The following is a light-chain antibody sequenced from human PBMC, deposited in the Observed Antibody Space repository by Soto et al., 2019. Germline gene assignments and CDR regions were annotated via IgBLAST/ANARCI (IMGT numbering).Light chain of an antibody. CDR3: YQYNERPPWT. J-gene: IGKJ1*01. CDR1: LTMNNN. V-gene: IGKV3-15*01. CDR2: GAS. Sequence: EIVMTQSPATLSVSPGESVTLSCRASLTMNNNIAWYQHKPGQAPRLLIFGASSSATGVPGRFSGSGFGTEFTLRISSLQSEDFEVYYCYQYNERPPWTFGQGNPVQMK.